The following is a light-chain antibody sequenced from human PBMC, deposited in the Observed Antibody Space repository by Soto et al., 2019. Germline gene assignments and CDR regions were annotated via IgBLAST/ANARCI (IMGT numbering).Light chain of an antibody. CDR1: QSISNY. Sequence: DIQMTQSPSSLSASVGDRVTITCRASQSISNYLNWYQQKPGIAPKLLIYAASSLQSGVPSRFSGSGSGTDFTLTISSLQPGDFATYYCQQGYNTPFTFGPGTKVDIK. V-gene: IGKV1-39*01. CDR2: AAS. J-gene: IGKJ3*01. CDR3: QQGYNTPFT.